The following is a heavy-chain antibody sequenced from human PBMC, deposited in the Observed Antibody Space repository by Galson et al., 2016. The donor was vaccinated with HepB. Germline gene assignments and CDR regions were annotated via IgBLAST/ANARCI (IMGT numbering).Heavy chain of an antibody. CDR1: GDSINSGGYS. CDR3: ARYGRGDSGYEYFFDH. Sequence: TLSLTCAVSGDSINSGGYSWSWIRQPPGKGLAWIGYMYFTGNTHYNPSLESRVTISVDTSTNQFSLKLSSVTAADTAVYYCARYGRGDSGYEYFFDHWGQGTLVTVSS. CDR2: MYFTGNT. J-gene: IGHJ4*02. V-gene: IGHV4-30-4*07. D-gene: IGHD5-12*01.